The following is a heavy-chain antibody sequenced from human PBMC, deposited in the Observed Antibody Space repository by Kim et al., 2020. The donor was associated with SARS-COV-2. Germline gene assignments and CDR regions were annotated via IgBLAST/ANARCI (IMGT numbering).Heavy chain of an antibody. CDR1: GFTFSSYA. CDR3: ARDVHYYGSGTAGDY. D-gene: IGHD3-10*01. CDR2: ISYDGSNK. Sequence: GGSLRLSCAASGFTFSSYAMHWVRQAPGKGLEWVAVISYDGSNKYHVDSVKGRFTISRDNSKNTLYLQMNSLRAEDKAVYYCARDVHYYGSGTAGDYWG. J-gene: IGHJ4*01. V-gene: IGHV3-30*04.